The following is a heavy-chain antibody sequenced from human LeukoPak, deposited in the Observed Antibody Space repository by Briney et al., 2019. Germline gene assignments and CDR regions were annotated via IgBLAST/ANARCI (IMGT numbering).Heavy chain of an antibody. Sequence: ASVKVSCKASGYTFTSYGISWVRQAPGQGLEWMGWMNPNSGNTGYAQKFQGRVTMTRNTSISTAYMELSSLRSEDTAVYYCASGIQLWSWFDYWGQGTLVTVSS. CDR3: ASGIQLWSWFDY. V-gene: IGHV1-8*02. CDR1: GYTFTSYG. CDR2: MNPNSGNT. D-gene: IGHD5-18*01. J-gene: IGHJ4*02.